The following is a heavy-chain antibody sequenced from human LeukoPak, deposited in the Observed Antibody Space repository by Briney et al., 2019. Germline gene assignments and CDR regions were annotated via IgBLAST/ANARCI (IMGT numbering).Heavy chain of an antibody. D-gene: IGHD4-17*01. CDR1: GGSISSGGYY. CDR3: ARARVYGDYWFDP. J-gene: IGHJ5*02. CDR2: IYYSGST. V-gene: IGHV4-31*03. Sequence: SETLSLTCTVSGGSISSGGYYWGWLRQHPGKGLEWIGYIYYSGSTYYNPSLKSRVTISVDTSKNQFSLKLSSVTAADTAVYYCARARVYGDYWFDPWGQGTLVTVSS.